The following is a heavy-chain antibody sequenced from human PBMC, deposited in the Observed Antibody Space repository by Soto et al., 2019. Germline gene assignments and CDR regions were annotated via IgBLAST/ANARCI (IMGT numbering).Heavy chain of an antibody. Sequence: SETLSLTCTVSGGSISSSSYYWGWIRQPPGKGLEWIGSIYYSGSTYYNPSLKSRVTISVDTSKNQFSLKLSSVTAADTAVYYCARLGCSSTSCPYYYYYYMDVWGKGTTVTVSS. D-gene: IGHD2-2*01. CDR2: IYYSGST. CDR1: GGSISSSSYY. V-gene: IGHV4-39*01. CDR3: ARLGCSSTSCPYYYYYYMDV. J-gene: IGHJ6*03.